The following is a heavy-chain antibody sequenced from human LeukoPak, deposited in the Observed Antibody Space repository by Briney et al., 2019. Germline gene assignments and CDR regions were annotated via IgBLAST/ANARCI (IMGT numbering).Heavy chain of an antibody. J-gene: IGHJ3*02. CDR1: GFTLSSYG. V-gene: IGHV3-30*02. Sequence: QPGRSLRLSCAASGFTLSSYGMHWVRQAPGKGLEWVAFIRYDGSNKYYADSVKGRFTISRDNSKNTLYLQMNSLRAEDTAVYYCAKGHAYYYDSSGYPDAFDIWGQGTMVTVSS. CDR2: IRYDGSNK. CDR3: AKGHAYYYDSSGYPDAFDI. D-gene: IGHD3-22*01.